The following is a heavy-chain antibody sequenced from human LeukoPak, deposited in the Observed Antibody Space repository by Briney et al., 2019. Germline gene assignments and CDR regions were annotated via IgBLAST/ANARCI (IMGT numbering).Heavy chain of an antibody. V-gene: IGHV3-21*01. CDR1: LFTFRSYI. J-gene: IGHJ4*02. CDR2: ISSRISYI. D-gene: IGHD5-12*01. Sequence: GGSLRLSSAPSLFTFRSYITNCVPEAPRAGLERGSYISSRISYIYYTHSVKGRYTTSRDTAKNSLYLHIYSLRAEDTAVYYCARVSYGGYEDYWGQGTLVTVSS. CDR3: ARVSYGGYEDY.